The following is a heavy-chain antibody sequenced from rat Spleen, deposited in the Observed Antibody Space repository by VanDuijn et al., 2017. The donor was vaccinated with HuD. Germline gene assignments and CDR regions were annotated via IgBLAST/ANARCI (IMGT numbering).Heavy chain of an antibody. CDR2: ISIGGYNT. Sequence: EVQLVESGGGLVRPGGSLKVSCEASGFIFRNYDMVWVRQAPTKGLEWVASISIGGYNTYYRDSVKGRFSISRDDAKSTLYLQMDSLRSEDTATYYCARRGNSVFWNFDFWGPGTMVSVSS. CDR3: ARRGNSVFWNFDF. V-gene: IGHV5-25*01. J-gene: IGHJ1*01. CDR1: GFIFRNYD. D-gene: IGHD4-4*01.